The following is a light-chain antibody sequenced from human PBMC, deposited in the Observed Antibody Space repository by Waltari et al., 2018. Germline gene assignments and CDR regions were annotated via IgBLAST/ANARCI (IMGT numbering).Light chain of an antibody. CDR1: QSISST. CDR3: QQYYNWPRLT. Sequence: EIVMTQSPATLSVSPGESATLSCRASQSISSTLAWYQQKPGQAPRLLIYDASTRATGIPARFSGSGSGTEFTLTISSLQSEDFAVYYCQQYYNWPRLTFGGGTKVEIK. CDR2: DAS. V-gene: IGKV3-15*01. J-gene: IGKJ4*01.